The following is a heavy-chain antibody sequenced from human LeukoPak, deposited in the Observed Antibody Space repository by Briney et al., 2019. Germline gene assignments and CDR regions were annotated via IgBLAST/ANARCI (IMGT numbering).Heavy chain of an antibody. J-gene: IGHJ6*02. Sequence: GGSLRLSCAASGFTFSSYSMHWVRQAPGKGLEWVSSISSSSSYIYYADSVKGRFTISRDNAKNSLYLQMNSLRAEDTAVYYCARDKAYYDFWSGYLDYYGMAVWGQGTTVTVSS. CDR2: ISSSSSYI. D-gene: IGHD3-3*01. CDR3: ARDKAYYDFWSGYLDYYGMAV. CDR1: GFTFSSYS. V-gene: IGHV3-21*01.